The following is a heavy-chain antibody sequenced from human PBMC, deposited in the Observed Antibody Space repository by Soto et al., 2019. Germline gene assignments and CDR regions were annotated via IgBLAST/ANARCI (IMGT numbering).Heavy chain of an antibody. Sequence: ASVKVSCKASGYTFTGYAMHWVRQAPGQRLEWMGWINAGNGNTKYSQKFQGRVTITRDTSASTAYMELSSLRSEDTAVYYCARLPVPAAMSVWFDPWGERTLV. V-gene: IGHV1-3*01. CDR2: INAGNGNT. J-gene: IGHJ5*02. D-gene: IGHD2-2*01. CDR3: ARLPVPAAMSVWFDP. CDR1: GYTFTGYA.